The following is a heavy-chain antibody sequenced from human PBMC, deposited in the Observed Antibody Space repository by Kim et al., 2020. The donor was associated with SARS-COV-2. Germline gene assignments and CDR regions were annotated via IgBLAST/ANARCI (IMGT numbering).Heavy chain of an antibody. J-gene: IGHJ4*02. CDR2: IKSKTDGGTT. D-gene: IGHD3-22*01. CDR3: TTDQTHYDSSGYYGYY. Sequence: GGSVRLSCAASGFTFSNAWMSWVRQAPGKGLEWVGRIKSKTDGGTTDYAAPVKGRFTISRDDSKNTLYLQMNSLKTEDTAVYYCTTDQTHYDSSGYYGYYWGQGTLVTVSS. CDR1: GFTFSNAW. V-gene: IGHV3-15*01.